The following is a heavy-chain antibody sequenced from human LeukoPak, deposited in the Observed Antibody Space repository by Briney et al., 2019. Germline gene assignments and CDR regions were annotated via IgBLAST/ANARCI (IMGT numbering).Heavy chain of an antibody. D-gene: IGHD2-21*01. J-gene: IGHJ4*02. Sequence: SETLSHTCFVSDGSITNYYWSWIRQPAGKGLEWIGRLYIGRGMEYNPSLKSRVTMSVDRANMQFSLRLTSVTAADTAVYYCARESRVVIGDGYHVDSWGPGTLITVSS. V-gene: IGHV4-4*07. CDR2: LYIGRGM. CDR3: ARESRVVIGDGYHVDS. CDR1: DGSITNYY.